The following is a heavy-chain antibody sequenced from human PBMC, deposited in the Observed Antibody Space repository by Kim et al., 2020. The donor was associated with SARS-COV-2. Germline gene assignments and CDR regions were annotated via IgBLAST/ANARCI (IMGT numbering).Heavy chain of an antibody. CDR3: IKDIVAGGADS. CDR2: IFSSGRT. CDR1: GFTFDEYA. V-gene: IGHV3-9*01. J-gene: IGHJ4*02. D-gene: IGHD3-16*01. Sequence: GGSLRLSCAGSGFTFDEYAMHWVRQAPGKGLEWVSSIFSSGRTGYADSMKGRVTISRDNAKNLLYLQINSLTLEDTAFYYCIKDIVAGGADSWGPGTLVT.